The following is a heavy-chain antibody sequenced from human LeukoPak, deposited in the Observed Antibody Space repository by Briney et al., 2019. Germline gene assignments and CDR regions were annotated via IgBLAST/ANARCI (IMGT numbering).Heavy chain of an antibody. V-gene: IGHV3-48*03. CDR3: ARDNWSGIAFYFDP. Sequence: GGSLRLSCAASGFTFSSYEMSWVRQAPGKGLEWVSYISSSGSTIYYADSVKGRFTISRDNAKNSLYLQMNSLRAEDTAVYYCARDNWSGIAFYFDPWGQGTLVTASS. D-gene: IGHD6-13*01. CDR1: GFTFSSYE. J-gene: IGHJ4*02. CDR2: ISSSGSTI.